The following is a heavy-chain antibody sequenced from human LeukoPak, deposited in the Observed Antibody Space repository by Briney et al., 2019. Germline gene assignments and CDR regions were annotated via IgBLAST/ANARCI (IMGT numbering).Heavy chain of an antibody. D-gene: IGHD3-22*01. CDR3: ARASTYYYDSSGYYYDY. CDR1: GFTFSSYA. V-gene: IGHV3-30-3*01. CDR2: ISYDGSNK. Sequence: EGSLRLSCAASGFTFSSYAMHWVRQAPGKGLEWVAVISYDGSNKYYADSVKGRFTISRDNSKNTLYLQMNSLRAEDTAVYYCARASTYYYDSSGYYYDYWGQGTLVTVSS. J-gene: IGHJ4*02.